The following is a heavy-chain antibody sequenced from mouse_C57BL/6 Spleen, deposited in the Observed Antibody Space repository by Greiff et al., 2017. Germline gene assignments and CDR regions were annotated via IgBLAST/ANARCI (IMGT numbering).Heavy chain of an antibody. J-gene: IGHJ4*01. CDR2: IRSKSNNYAT. D-gene: IGHD2-3*01. CDR3: VRHDPYEGYYAMDY. V-gene: IGHV10-1*01. CDR1: GFSFNTYA. Sequence: DVKLVESGGGLVQPKGSLKLSCAASGFSFNTYAMNWVRQAPGKGLEWVARIRSKSNNYATYYADSVKDRFTISRDDSESMLYLQMNNLKTEDTAMYYCVRHDPYEGYYAMDYWGQGTSVTVSS.